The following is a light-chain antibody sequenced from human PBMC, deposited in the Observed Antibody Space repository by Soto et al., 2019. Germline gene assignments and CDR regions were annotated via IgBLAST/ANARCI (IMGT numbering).Light chain of an antibody. Sequence: DIQMTQSPSSLSASVGDRVTITCRASQSISNYFHWYQQKPGKAPKLLIYAASSLQSGVPSRFSGSGSGTDFTLTISSLQPEDFATYSCQQSYNAPYTFGQGTKLEV. J-gene: IGKJ2*01. CDR1: QSISNY. CDR3: QQSYNAPYT. CDR2: AAS. V-gene: IGKV1-39*01.